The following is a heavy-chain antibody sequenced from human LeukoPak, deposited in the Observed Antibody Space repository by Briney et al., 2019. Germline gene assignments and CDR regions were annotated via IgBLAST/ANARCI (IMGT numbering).Heavy chain of an antibody. V-gene: IGHV3-23*01. D-gene: IGHD4-17*01. CDR1: GFTFSSYA. CDR2: ISGSGGST. CDR3: ARRLHDYGDCRWFDP. J-gene: IGHJ5*02. Sequence: GGSLRLSCAASGFTFSSYAMSWVRQAPGKGLEWVSAISGSGGSTYYADSVKGRFTISRDNAKNSLYLQMNSLRAEDTAVYYCARRLHDYGDCRWFDPWGQGTLVTVSS.